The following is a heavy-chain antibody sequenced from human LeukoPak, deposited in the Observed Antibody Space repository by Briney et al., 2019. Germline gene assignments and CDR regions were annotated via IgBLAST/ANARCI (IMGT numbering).Heavy chain of an antibody. J-gene: IGHJ4*02. CDR1: GFTFTYYS. D-gene: IGHD6-19*01. CDR2: ISGSTDSI. CDR3: AKSYTAVADSYFDY. Sequence: GGSLRLSCAASGFTFTYYSFSWVRQAPGKGLEWLSFISGSTDSIYYADSVKGRFTISRDNAKNSLYLQMNSLRAEDAALYYCAKSYTAVADSYFDYWGQGTLVTVSS. V-gene: IGHV3-48*04.